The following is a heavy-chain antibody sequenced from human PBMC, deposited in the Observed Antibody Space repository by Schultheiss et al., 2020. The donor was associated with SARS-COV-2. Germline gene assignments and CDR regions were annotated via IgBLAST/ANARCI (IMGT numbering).Heavy chain of an antibody. CDR2: IYYSGST. Sequence: SETLSLTCAVSGGSISSGGYSWSWIRQPPGKGLEWIGYIYYSGSTNYNPSLKSRVTISVDTSKNQFSLKLSSVTAADTAVYYCARGSAFQHWGQGTLVTVSS. J-gene: IGHJ1*01. CDR1: GGSISSGGYS. V-gene: IGHV4-61*08. CDR3: ARGSAFQH.